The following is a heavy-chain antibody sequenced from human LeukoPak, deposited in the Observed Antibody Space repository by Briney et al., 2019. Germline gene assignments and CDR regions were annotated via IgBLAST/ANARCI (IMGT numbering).Heavy chain of an antibody. CDR3: ARVAARLRPVDY. D-gene: IGHD6-6*01. CDR2: INHSGST. J-gene: IGHJ4*02. Sequence: SETLSLTCAVYGGSFSGYYWSWIRQPPGKGLEWIGEINHSGSTNYNPSLKSRVTISVDTSKNQFSLKLSSVTAADTAVYYCARVAARLRPVDYWGQGVLVTVSS. V-gene: IGHV4-34*01. CDR1: GGSFSGYY.